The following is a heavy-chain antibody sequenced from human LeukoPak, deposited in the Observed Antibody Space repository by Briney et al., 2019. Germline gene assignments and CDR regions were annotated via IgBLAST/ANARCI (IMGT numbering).Heavy chain of an antibody. CDR1: GYTFTGYY. CDR2: INPNSGGT. Sequence: GASVKVSCKASGYTFTGYYMHWVRQAPGQGLEWMGWINPNSGGTNYAQKFQGRVTMTRDTSISTAYTELSRLRSDDTAVYYCARHQYSSGWYALAYYMDVWGKGTTVTVSS. CDR3: ARHQYSSGWYALAYYMDV. V-gene: IGHV1-2*02. D-gene: IGHD6-19*01. J-gene: IGHJ6*03.